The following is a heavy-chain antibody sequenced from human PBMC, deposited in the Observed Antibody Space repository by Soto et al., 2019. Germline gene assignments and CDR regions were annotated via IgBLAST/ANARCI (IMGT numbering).Heavy chain of an antibody. D-gene: IGHD3-10*01. CDR3: TTERHWGSGSYSEVGY. V-gene: IGHV3-15*07. J-gene: IGHJ4*02. CDR2: IKSKTGGGTT. CDR1: GFTFSNAW. Sequence: EVQLVESGGGLVKPGGSLRLSCAASGFTFSNAWMNWVRQAPGKGLEWVGRIKSKTGGGTTDYAAPVKGRFTISRDDSKNTLYLQMNSLKTEDTAVYYCTTERHWGSGSYSEVGYWGQGTLVTVSS.